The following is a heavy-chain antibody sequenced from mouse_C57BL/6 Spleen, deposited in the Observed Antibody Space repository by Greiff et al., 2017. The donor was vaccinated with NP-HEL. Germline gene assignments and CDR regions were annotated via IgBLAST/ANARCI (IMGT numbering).Heavy chain of an antibody. CDR2: ISSGGSYT. CDR3: ARSDSSGYPY. Sequence: EVMLVESGGDLVKPGGSLKLSCAASGFTFSSYGMSWVRQTPDKRLEWVATISSGGSYTYYPDSVKGRFTISRDNAKNTLYLQMSSLKSEDTAMYYCARSDSSGYPYWGQGTLVTVSA. J-gene: IGHJ3*01. CDR1: GFTFSSYG. D-gene: IGHD3-2*02. V-gene: IGHV5-6*01.